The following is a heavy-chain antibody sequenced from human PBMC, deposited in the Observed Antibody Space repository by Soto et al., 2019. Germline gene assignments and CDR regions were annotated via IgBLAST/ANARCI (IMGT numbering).Heavy chain of an antibody. CDR1: GFTFSDYY. CDR3: ARDSADVVVVAATTDYYYYYYMDV. CDR2: ISSSGSTI. J-gene: IGHJ6*03. Sequence: GGSLRLSCAASGFTFSDYYMSWIRQAPGKGLEWVSYISSSGSTIYYADSVKGRFTISRDNAKNSLYLQMNSLRAEDTAVYYCARDSADVVVVAATTDYYYYYYMDVWGKGTTVTVSS. D-gene: IGHD2-15*01. V-gene: IGHV3-11*01.